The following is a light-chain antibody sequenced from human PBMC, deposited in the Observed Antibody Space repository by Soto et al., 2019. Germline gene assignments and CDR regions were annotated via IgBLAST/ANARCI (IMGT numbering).Light chain of an antibody. J-gene: IGLJ2*01. Sequence: QLVLTQSPSASASLGASVKLTCTLSSGHSSYAIAWHQQQPEKGPRYLMKLDSDGSHTKGDAIPDRFSGSSSGAERYLTSSSLQSEDEADSYCQTWGTGIHVVFGGGTKLTVL. V-gene: IGLV4-69*01. CDR2: LDSDGSH. CDR1: SGHSSYA. CDR3: QTWGTGIHVV.